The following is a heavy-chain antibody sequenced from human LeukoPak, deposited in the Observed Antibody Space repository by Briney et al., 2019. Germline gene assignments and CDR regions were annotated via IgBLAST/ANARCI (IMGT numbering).Heavy chain of an antibody. J-gene: IGHJ6*02. V-gene: IGHV1-24*01. CDR3: AREVGGMDV. Sequence: ASVKVSCTVSGSSLTELSLYWVRQAPGKGLEWMGGFDVIDAKTFYAQKFQGRVTMTEDSSTDTAYMELSSLRSEDTAVYYCAREVGGMDVWGQGTTVTVSS. CDR2: FDVIDAKT. CDR1: GSSLTELS.